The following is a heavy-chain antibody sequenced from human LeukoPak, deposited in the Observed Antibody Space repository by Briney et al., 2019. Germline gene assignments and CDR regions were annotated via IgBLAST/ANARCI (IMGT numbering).Heavy chain of an antibody. D-gene: IGHD4-17*01. J-gene: IGHJ4*02. CDR2: ISSSGSTI. CDR3: AKVPDTYGDSYFDY. CDR1: GFTFSSYE. Sequence: PGGSLRLSCAASGFTFSSYEMNWVRQAPGKGLEWVSYISSSGSTIYYADSVKGRFTISRDNAKNSLYLQMNSLRAEDTAVYYCAKVPDTYGDSYFDYWGQGTLVTVSS. V-gene: IGHV3-48*03.